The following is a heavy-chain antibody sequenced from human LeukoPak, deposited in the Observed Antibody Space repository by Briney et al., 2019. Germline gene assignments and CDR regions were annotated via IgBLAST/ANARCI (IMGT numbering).Heavy chain of an antibody. J-gene: IGHJ6*03. V-gene: IGHV4-39*01. CDR3: ARLYDSSGYYYYYYMDV. CDR1: GGSFSGYY. CDR2: IYYSGST. Sequence: SETLSLTCAVYGGSFSGYYWGWIRQPPGEGLEWIGSIYYSGSTYYNPSLKSRATISVDTSKNQFSLKLSSVTAADTAVYYCARLYDSSGYYYYYYMDVWGKGTTVTISS. D-gene: IGHD3-22*01.